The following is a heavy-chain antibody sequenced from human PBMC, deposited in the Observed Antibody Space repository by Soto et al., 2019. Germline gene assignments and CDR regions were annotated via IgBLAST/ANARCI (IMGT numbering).Heavy chain of an antibody. CDR1: GYTFTGHY. V-gene: IGHV1-2*02. Sequence: ASVKVSCKASGYTFTGHYIHWVRQAPEQGPEWMGEIGPESGATRYAQKFQGRVTMTGDMSITTVYMELNNLSPDDTAVYYCGRGRSGQIVVFYWGQGTPVTVSS. D-gene: IGHD5-12*01. CDR2: IGPESGAT. J-gene: IGHJ4*02. CDR3: GRGRSGQIVVFY.